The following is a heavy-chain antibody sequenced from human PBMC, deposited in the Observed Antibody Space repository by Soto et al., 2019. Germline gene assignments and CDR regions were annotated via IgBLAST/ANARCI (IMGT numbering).Heavy chain of an antibody. D-gene: IGHD6-6*01. J-gene: IGHJ4*02. V-gene: IGHV3-23*01. CDR1: GFTFTSYA. CDR3: AKDDSSSAINFVVY. CDR2: ISGSGGST. Sequence: PGGSLRLSCASSGFTFTSYAMTWVRQAPGRGLEWVSAISGSGGSTYYAGSVKGRFTISRDNSKNTLYLQMNGLRAEDTALYYCAKDDSSSAINFVVYWGQGTLVTVSS.